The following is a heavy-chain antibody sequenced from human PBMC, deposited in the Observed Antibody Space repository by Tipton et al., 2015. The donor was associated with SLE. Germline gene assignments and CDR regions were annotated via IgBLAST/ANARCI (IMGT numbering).Heavy chain of an antibody. J-gene: IGHJ4*02. D-gene: IGHD6-13*01. CDR2: IYSGGST. CDR1: GFTFSSYA. Sequence: QLVQSGGGLVQPGGSLRLSCAASGFTFSSYAMSWVRQAPGKGLEWVSVIYSGGSTYYVDSVKGRFTISRDNSKNTLYLQMNSLRAEDTAVYYCARDQSSSWSFDYWGQGTLVTVSS. CDR3: ARDQSSSWSFDY. V-gene: IGHV3-66*01.